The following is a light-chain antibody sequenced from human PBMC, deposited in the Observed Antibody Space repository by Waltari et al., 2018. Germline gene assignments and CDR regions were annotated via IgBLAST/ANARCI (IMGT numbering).Light chain of an antibody. J-gene: IGLJ1*01. V-gene: IGLV1-44*01. CDR1: SSNIGANH. Sequence: QSVLTQPPSASGTPGQRVTISCSGSSSNIGANHVNWYQQFPGTAPKLPMYMNDERPSGVPDRFSGSKSATSASLVISGLQSEDEADYYCASWDDSLNGHYVFGSGTKVTVL. CDR3: ASWDDSLNGHYV. CDR2: MND.